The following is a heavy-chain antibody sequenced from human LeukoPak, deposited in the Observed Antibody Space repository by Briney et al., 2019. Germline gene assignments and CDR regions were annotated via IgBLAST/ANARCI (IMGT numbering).Heavy chain of an antibody. CDR2: INHSGST. CDR3: ARRGRITIFGVATYYFDY. Sequence: SETLSLTCAVYGGSFSGYYWSWIRQPPGKGLEWIGEINHSGSTNYNPSLKSRVTISVDTSKNQFSLKLSSVTAADTAVYYCARRGRITIFGVATYYFDYWGQGTLVTVSS. J-gene: IGHJ4*02. D-gene: IGHD3-3*01. CDR1: GGSFSGYY. V-gene: IGHV4-34*01.